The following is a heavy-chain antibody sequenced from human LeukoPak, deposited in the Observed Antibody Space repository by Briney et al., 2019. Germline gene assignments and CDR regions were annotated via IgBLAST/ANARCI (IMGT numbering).Heavy chain of an antibody. V-gene: IGHV4-59*01. J-gene: IGHJ4*02. Sequence: SETLSLTCMVPRDSISSSYWCWIREPPGKGLEWIGYIYYSGSTNYNPSLKSRVTISVDTSKNQFSLKLSSVTAADTAVYYCARGVAAAGTIFDYWGQGTLVTVSS. CDR3: ARGVAAAGTIFDY. CDR1: RDSISSSY. CDR2: IYYSGST. D-gene: IGHD6-13*01.